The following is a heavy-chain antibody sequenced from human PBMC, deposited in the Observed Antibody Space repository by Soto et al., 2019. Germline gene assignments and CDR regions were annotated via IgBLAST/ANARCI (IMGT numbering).Heavy chain of an antibody. CDR2: IIPIFDIT. CDR1: GGTFRSYS. CDR3: ARPDEGGYSSNHHYYYALDV. V-gene: IGHV1-69*01. D-gene: IGHD3-22*01. J-gene: IGHJ6*02. Sequence: QVQLVQSGAEVKKPGSSVKVSCKASGGTFRSYSISWVRQAPVQGLEWMGGIIPIFDITNYAQKFQGRVTITADESTSTAYMELSSLGSDDTAVYYCARPDEGGYSSNHHYYYALDVWGQGTTVTV.